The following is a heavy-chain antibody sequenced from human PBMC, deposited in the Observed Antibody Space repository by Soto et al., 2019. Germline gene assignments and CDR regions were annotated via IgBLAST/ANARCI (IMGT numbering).Heavy chain of an antibody. CDR3: AKDRVGGTFYTPLGF. D-gene: IGHD1-7*01. Sequence: QTGGSLRVSCQASGFNFDNYGMHWVRQAPGKGLEWVAVITYDGSFQYYADSVKGRFTISRDNSKNTLFLHLNTLKPEDTAVYHCAKDRVGGTFYTPLGFWGQGTLVTVSS. V-gene: IGHV3-30*18. CDR1: GFNFDNYG. J-gene: IGHJ4*02. CDR2: ITYDGSFQ.